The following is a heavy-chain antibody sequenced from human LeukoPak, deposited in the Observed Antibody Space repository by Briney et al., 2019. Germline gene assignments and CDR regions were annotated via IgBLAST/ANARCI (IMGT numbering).Heavy chain of an antibody. D-gene: IGHD3-16*02. CDR1: GFTFSSYG. Sequence: GGSLRLSCAASGFTFSSYGMHWVRQAPGKGLEWVAVISYDGSNKYYADSVKGRFTISRDNSKNTLYLQMNSLRAEDTAVYYCARDYVWGSDRYTDYWGQGTLVTVSS. CDR2: ISYDGSNK. CDR3: ARDYVWGSDRYTDY. J-gene: IGHJ4*02. V-gene: IGHV3-30*03.